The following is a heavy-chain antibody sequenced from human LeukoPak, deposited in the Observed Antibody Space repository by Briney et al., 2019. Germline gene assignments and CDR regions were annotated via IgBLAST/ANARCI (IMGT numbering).Heavy chain of an antibody. CDR1: GFTFSSYG. D-gene: IGHD2-21*02. CDR2: IWYDGSNK. CDR3: AKDPKTWVTPFDY. V-gene: IGHV3-30*02. Sequence: GGSLRLSWAASGFTFSSYGMRWVRQAAGKGLGWVAVIWYDGSNKYYADSVKGRFTISRDNSKNTLYLQMNSLRAEDTAVYYCAKDPKTWVTPFDYWGQGTLVTVSS. J-gene: IGHJ4*02.